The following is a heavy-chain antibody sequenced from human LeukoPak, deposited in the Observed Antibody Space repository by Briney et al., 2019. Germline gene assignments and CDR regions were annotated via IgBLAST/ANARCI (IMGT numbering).Heavy chain of an antibody. D-gene: IGHD3-10*01. CDR2: ISGSGGST. V-gene: IGHV3-23*01. CDR3: ASDYYGSGSYDY. J-gene: IGHJ4*02. CDR1: GFTFSSYG. Sequence: GGSLRLSCAASGFTFSSYGMSWVRQAPGKGQEWVSAISGSGGSTYYADSVKGRFTISRDNSKNTLYLQMNSLRAEDTAVYYCASDYYGSGSYDYWGQGTLVTVSS.